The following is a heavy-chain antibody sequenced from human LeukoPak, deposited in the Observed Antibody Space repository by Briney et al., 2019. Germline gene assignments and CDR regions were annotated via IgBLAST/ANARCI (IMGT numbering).Heavy chain of an antibody. J-gene: IGHJ4*02. V-gene: IGHV3-33*01. Sequence: GGSLRLSCAASGFTFSTYGIHGVRQAPGKGLEWVAVIWYDGSNKYYADSVKGRFTISRDNSKNTLYLQMNSLRAEDTAVYYCGRDLFMIVVPGQNVLDYWGQGTLVTVSS. CDR2: IWYDGSNK. D-gene: IGHD3-22*01. CDR1: GFTFSTYG. CDR3: GRDLFMIVVPGQNVLDY.